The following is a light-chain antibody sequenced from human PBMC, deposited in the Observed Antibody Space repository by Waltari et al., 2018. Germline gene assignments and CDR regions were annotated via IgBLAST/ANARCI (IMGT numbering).Light chain of an antibody. V-gene: IGLV4-69*01. CDR2: LHSDGSH. Sequence: QLVLTQSPSASASLGASVRLTCTLRSGHSPYAIAWHPHQPEKGPRYLMTLHSDGSHTRGVGIPDRFSGSSSGAVRYLTISSLQTEDEADYYCQARAPGIRVFGGGTKLTVL. J-gene: IGLJ3*02. CDR3: QARAPGIRV. CDR1: SGHSPYA.